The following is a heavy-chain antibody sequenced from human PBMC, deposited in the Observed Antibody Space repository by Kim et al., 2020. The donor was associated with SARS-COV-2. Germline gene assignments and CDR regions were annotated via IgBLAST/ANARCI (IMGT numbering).Heavy chain of an antibody. V-gene: IGHV3-30*01. CDR3: ASPSRGYSGYEDYFDY. D-gene: IGHD5-12*01. J-gene: IGHJ4*02. Sequence: VKGRFTISRDNSKNTLYLQMNSLRAEDTAVYYCASPSRGYSGYEDYFDYWGQGTLVTVSS.